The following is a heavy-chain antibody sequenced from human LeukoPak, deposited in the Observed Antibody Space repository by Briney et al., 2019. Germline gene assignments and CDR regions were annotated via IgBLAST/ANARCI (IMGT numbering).Heavy chain of an antibody. Sequence: SQTLSLTCTVSGGSISSGDYYWSWIRQPPGKGLEWLGYIYYSGSTYYNPSLKSRVTISVDTSKNQFSLKLSSVTAADTAVYYCARCGGDPNPYYFDYWGQGTLVTVSS. D-gene: IGHD2-21*02. J-gene: IGHJ4*02. CDR3: ARCGGDPNPYYFDY. V-gene: IGHV4-30-4*01. CDR2: IYYSGST. CDR1: GGSISSGDYY.